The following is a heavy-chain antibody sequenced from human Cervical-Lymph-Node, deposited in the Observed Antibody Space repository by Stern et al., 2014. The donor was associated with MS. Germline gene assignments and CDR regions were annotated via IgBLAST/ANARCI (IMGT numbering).Heavy chain of an antibody. J-gene: IGHJ4*02. CDR1: GYTFNAFF. D-gene: IGHD5-18*01. CDR3: AREATAIIVGIDY. Sequence: VQLVQSGAEMKKPGASVKVSCKASGYTFNAFFIHWVRQVPGQGLEWMGRLNPNSDDPTYAQNFQDRVTLTRDTSIGTAYLELSRLSSADTAVYYCAREATAIIVGIDYWGQGTLVTVSS. CDR2: LNPNSDDP. V-gene: IGHV1-2*06.